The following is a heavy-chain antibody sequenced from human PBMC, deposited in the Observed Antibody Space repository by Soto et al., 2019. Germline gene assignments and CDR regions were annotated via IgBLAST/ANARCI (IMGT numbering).Heavy chain of an antibody. CDR2: ISYSGST. D-gene: IGHD2-15*01. J-gene: IGHJ5*02. Sequence: SETLSVTCTVSGAFIITYYWSWSRQPPGKGLEWIGYISYSGSTNYNPSLKSRVTISFDASKNEISLQVRSATAADAAVYYCARDLKEYCSDGKCNWFDPWGQGALVTVS. V-gene: IGHV4-59*01. CDR1: GAFIITYY. CDR3: ARDLKEYCSDGKCNWFDP.